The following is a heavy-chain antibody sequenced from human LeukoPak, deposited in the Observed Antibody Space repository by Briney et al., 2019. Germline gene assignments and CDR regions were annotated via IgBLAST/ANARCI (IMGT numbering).Heavy chain of an antibody. CDR1: GFTFSSYG. J-gene: IGHJ6*02. CDR2: IWYGGSNK. D-gene: IGHD1-1*01. V-gene: IGHV3-30*18. CDR3: AKYLEPTAVLMDV. Sequence: GRSLRLSCAASGFTFSSYGMHWVRQAPGKGLEWVAVIWYGGSNKYYADSVKGRFTISRDNSKSTLYLQMNSLRAEDTAVYHCAKYLEPTAVLMDVWGQGTTVTVSS.